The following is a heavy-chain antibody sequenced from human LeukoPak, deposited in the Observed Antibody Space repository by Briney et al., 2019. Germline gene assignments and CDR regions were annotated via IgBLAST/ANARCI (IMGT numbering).Heavy chain of an antibody. D-gene: IGHD5-18*01. CDR1: GFTFDDYA. V-gene: IGHV3-43*02. CDR2: ISGDGGST. Sequence: GGSLRLSCAASGFTFDDYAMHWVRQAPGKGLEWVSPISGDGGSTYYADSVKGRFTISRDNSKNSLYLQMNSLRTEDTALYYCAKGMYSYGLNWFDPWGQGTLVTVSS. CDR3: AKGMYSYGLNWFDP. J-gene: IGHJ5*02.